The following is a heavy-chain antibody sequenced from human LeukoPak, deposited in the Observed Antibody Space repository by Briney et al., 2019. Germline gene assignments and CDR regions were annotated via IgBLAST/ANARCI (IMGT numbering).Heavy chain of an antibody. CDR3: ARGGEGGTFDY. CDR1: GFTFSSYW. V-gene: IGHV3-74*01. J-gene: IGHJ4*02. D-gene: IGHD3-16*01. Sequence: GGSLRLSCAASGFTFSSYWVHWVRQAPGRGLIWVSRIDNNGRNTNYADSVKGRFTISRDNAKNTLYLQMNSLRAEDTAVYYCARGGEGGTFDYWGQGTLVTVSS. CDR2: IDNNGRNT.